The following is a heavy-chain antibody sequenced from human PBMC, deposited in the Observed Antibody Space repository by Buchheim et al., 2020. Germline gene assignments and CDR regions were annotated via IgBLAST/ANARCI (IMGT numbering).Heavy chain of an antibody. CDR2: MFHRGST. CDR3: ARGYRATIFGTAPPEFDY. V-gene: IGHV4-38-2*02. J-gene: IGHJ4*02. CDR1: GFSISSGYY. Sequence: QVQLQESGPGLVKPSETLSLYCTVSGFSISSGYYWGWIRQPPGKEPEWIGSMFHRGSTYYNPSLGSRVSMSVDTSRNQFSPKLTSVTVADTAVYYCARGYRATIFGTAPPEFDYWGQGTL. D-gene: IGHD3-3*01.